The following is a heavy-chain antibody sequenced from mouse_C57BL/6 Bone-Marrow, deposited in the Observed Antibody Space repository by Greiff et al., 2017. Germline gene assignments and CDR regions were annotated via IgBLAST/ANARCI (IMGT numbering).Heavy chain of an antibody. Sequence: QVQLQLPGAELVKPGASVKLSCKASGYTFTSYWMHWVKQRPGQGLEWIGMIHPNSGSTNYNEKFKSKATLTVDKSSSTAYMQLSSLTSEDSAVYYCARWIYYGSSYGGYWGQGTTLTVSS. CDR3: ARWIYYGSSYGGY. J-gene: IGHJ2*01. D-gene: IGHD1-1*01. CDR1: GYTFTSYW. V-gene: IGHV1-64*01. CDR2: IHPNSGST.